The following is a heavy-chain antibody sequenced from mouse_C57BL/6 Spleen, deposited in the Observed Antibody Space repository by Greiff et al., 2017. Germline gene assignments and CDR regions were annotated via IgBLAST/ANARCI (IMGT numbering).Heavy chain of an antibody. CDR3: ARTGFAY. V-gene: IGHV1-18*01. CDR2: INPNSGGT. CDR1: GYTFTDYN. J-gene: IGHJ3*01. Sequence: EVQLVESGPELVKPGASVKIPCKASGYTFTDYNMDWVKQSHGKSLEWIGDINPNSGGTIYNQKFKGKATLTVDKSSSTAYMELRSLTSEDTAVYYCARTGFAYWGQGTLVTVSA.